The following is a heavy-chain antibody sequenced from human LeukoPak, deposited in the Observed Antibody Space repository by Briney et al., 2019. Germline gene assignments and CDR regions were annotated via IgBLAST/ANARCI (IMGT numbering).Heavy chain of an antibody. CDR2: IIPIFGTA. J-gene: IGHJ6*03. CDR3: AREITDYYYYYMDV. D-gene: IGHD5-24*01. Sequence: SVKVSCKASGGTFSSYAISWVRQAPGQGLEWMGGIIPIFGTANYAQKFQGRVTITADESTSTAYMELSRLRSDDTAVYYCAREITDYYYYYMDVWGKGTTVTVSS. CDR1: GGTFSSYA. V-gene: IGHV1-69*01.